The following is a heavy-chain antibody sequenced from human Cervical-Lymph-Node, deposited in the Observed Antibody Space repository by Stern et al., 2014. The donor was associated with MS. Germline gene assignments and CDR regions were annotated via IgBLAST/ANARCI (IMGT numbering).Heavy chain of an antibody. CDR3: AKHRAGYKTDNDY. V-gene: IGHV3-23*04. D-gene: IGHD5-24*01. Sequence: EVQLVESGGGLVQPGGSLRLSCTASGFTFTNYAMSWVRQPPGKGLEWVSVISGGGGSTFYADSVKGRFTISGDNSKSTLYLEMNSLRAEDMAVYYCAKHRAGYKTDNDYWGQGTLVTVSS. CDR2: ISGGGGST. J-gene: IGHJ4*02. CDR1: GFTFTNYA.